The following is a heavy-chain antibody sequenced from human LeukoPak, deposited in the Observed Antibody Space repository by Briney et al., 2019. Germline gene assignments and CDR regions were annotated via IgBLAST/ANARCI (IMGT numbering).Heavy chain of an antibody. CDR2: IYTSGGT. V-gene: IGHV4-61*02. D-gene: IGHD3-22*01. Sequence: SEILSLTCTVSGGSISRGSYYWSWIRQPAGKGLEWIGRIYTSGGTNYNPSLKSRVTISVDTSKNQFSLKLSSVTAADTAVYYCARESYFDSRIDYWGQGTLVTVSS. CDR3: ARESYFDSRIDY. CDR1: GGSISRGSYY. J-gene: IGHJ4*02.